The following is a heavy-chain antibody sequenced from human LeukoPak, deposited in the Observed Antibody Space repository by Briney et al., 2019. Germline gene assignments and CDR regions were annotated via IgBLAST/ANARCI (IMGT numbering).Heavy chain of an antibody. D-gene: IGHD3-9*01. V-gene: IGHV1-46*01. CDR2: INPSGGST. CDR3: ARSTDILTGYFDY. Sequence: ASVKVSCKASGYTFTSYYMHWVRQAPGQGLEWMGIINPSGGSTSYAQKFQGRVTITADESTSTAYMELSSLRSEDTAVYYCARSTDILTGYFDYWGQGTLVTVSS. CDR1: GYTFTSYY. J-gene: IGHJ4*02.